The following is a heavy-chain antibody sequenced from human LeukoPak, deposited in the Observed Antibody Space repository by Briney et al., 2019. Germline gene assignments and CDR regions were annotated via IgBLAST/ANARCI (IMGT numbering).Heavy chain of an antibody. CDR1: GFSLSTSGMC. CDR2: IDWDDDK. Sequence: SGPTLVNPTQTLTLTCSFSGFSLSTSGMCVTWIRQPPGKALEWLARIDWDDDKYYSTSLKTRLTISKDTSKNQVVLTMTNVDPVDTATYYCARIRGSDWTFDYWGQGTLVTVSS. V-gene: IGHV2-70*11. J-gene: IGHJ4*02. CDR3: ARIRGSDWTFDY. D-gene: IGHD6-19*01.